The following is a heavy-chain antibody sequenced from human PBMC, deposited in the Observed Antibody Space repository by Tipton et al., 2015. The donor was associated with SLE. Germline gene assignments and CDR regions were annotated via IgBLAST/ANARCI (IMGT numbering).Heavy chain of an antibody. J-gene: IGHJ6*03. V-gene: IGHV4-34*01. D-gene: IGHD1-26*01. CDR2: INHSGST. CDR1: GGSFSGYY. CDR3: ARLIVGATKGLRYYMDV. Sequence: TLSLTCAVYGGSFSGYYWSWIRQPPGKGLEWIGEINHSGSTNYNPSLKSRVTISVDTSKNQFHLKLSSVTAADTAVYYCARLIVGATKGLRYYMDVWGKGTTVTVSS.